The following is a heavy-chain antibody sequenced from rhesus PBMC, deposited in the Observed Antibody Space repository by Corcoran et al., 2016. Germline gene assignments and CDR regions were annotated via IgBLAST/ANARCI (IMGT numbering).Heavy chain of an antibody. D-gene: IGHD6-31*01. V-gene: IGHV4S9*01. Sequence: QLQGSGPGLVKPSETLSLPCDVSGGSISHHYSWNWLRQPPGKGLEWIGNAYGNRASTDYNPSLKSRVTISKDTSKNQFFLKLNSVTAADTAIYYCSRGTGAWFFDYWGQGVLVTVSS. CDR1: GGSISHHYS. CDR2: AYGNRAST. J-gene: IGHJ4*01. CDR3: SRGTGAWFFDY.